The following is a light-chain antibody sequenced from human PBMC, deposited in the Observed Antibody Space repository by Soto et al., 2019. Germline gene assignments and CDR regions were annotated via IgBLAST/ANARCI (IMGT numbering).Light chain of an antibody. Sequence: EIVMTQSPATLSVSPGERATLSCRASQSVSSNLAWYQQKPGQAPRLLIYGASTRATGIPARFSGSGSGTEFTLTISSLQSEDVAVYYCQQYNNWLPYTVGQGTKLEIK. CDR3: QQYNNWLPYT. J-gene: IGKJ2*01. CDR1: QSVSSN. CDR2: GAS. V-gene: IGKV3-15*01.